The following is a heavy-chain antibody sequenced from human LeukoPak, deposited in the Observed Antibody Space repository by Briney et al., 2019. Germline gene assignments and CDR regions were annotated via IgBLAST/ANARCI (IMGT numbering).Heavy chain of an antibody. CDR1: GGSVSTF. CDR2: IYYSGST. V-gene: IGHV4-59*02. D-gene: IGHD4-17*01. CDR3: ARVGPTDDYGDSHDAFDI. Sequence: PSETLSLTCSVSGGSVSTFWSWIRQPPGKGLEWIGDIYYSGSTNYNPSLKSRVTISVDTSKDNFSLKVTSVTAADTAVYYCARVGPTDDYGDSHDAFDIWGQGTLLAVSS. J-gene: IGHJ3*02.